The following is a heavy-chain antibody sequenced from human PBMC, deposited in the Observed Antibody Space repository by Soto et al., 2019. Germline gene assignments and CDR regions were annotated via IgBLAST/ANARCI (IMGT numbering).Heavy chain of an antibody. J-gene: IGHJ6*02. V-gene: IGHV1-69*12. D-gene: IGHD3-3*02. Sequence: QVQLVQSGAEVKKPGSSVKVSCKASGDTFSTYTITWVRQAPGQGLEWMGGIIPRSGTSNYAQKFQGRVTITADASTRTAYMELSSLRSEDTAVYYCARECLVLAPSTVHSDHYYFAMDVWGHGTTVTVSS. CDR1: GDTFSTYT. CDR3: ARECLVLAPSTVHSDHYYFAMDV. CDR2: IIPRSGTS.